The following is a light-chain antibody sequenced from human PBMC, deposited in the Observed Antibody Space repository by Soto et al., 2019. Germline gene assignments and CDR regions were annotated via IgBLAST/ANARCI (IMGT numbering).Light chain of an antibody. CDR3: QQYNSYGYT. CDR2: DAS. J-gene: IGKJ2*01. V-gene: IGKV1-5*01. Sequence: GDRVTITCRASQGISSWLAWYQQKPGKAPKLLIYDASSLESGVPSRFSGSGSGTEFTLTISSLQPDDFATYYCQQYNSYGYTFGQGTKLELQ. CDR1: QGISSW.